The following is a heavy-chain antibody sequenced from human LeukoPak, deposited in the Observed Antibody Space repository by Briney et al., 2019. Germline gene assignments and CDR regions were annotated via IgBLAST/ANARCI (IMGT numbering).Heavy chain of an antibody. CDR2: MNPNSGNT. J-gene: IGHJ5*02. D-gene: IGHD6-13*01. Sequence: ASVKVSCKASGYTFTGYYVHWVRQATGQGLEWMGWMNPNSGNTGYAQKLQGRVTMTTDTSTSTAYMELRSLRSDDTAVYYCARAEPPARYSSSWYGFDPWGQGTLVTVSS. CDR1: GYTFTGYY. CDR3: ARAEPPARYSSSWYGFDP. V-gene: IGHV1-8*02.